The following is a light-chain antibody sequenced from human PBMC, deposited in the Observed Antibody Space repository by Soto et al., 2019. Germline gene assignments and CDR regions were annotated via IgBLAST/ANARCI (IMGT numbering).Light chain of an antibody. CDR3: GSYTSSSTYV. J-gene: IGLJ1*01. Sequence: QSALAQPASVSGSPGQSITISCTGTSSDVGGYSYVSWYQQHPGKAPKLMIYEVSNRPSGVSNRFSGSKSGNTASLTISGLQAEDEADYYCGSYTSSSTYVFGTGTKVTVL. CDR1: SSDVGGYSY. V-gene: IGLV2-14*01. CDR2: EVS.